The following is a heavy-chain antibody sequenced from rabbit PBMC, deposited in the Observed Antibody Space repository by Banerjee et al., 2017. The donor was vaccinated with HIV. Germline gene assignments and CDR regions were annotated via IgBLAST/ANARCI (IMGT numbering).Heavy chain of an antibody. D-gene: IGHD6-1*01. V-gene: IGHV1S40*01. CDR3: ARSGYGDGGYVHDAFDP. CDR1: GFDFSSYYY. J-gene: IGHJ2*01. Sequence: QSLEESGGDLVKPGASLTLTCKASGFDFSSYYYMCWVRQAPRKGLEWIGCISTGRDSAYYASWAKGRFTISKTSSTTVTLQMTSLTAADTATYFCARSGYGDGGYVHDAFDPWGPGTLVTVS. CDR2: ISTGRDSA.